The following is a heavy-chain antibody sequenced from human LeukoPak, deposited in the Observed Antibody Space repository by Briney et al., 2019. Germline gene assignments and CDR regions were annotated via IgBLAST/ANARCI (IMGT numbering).Heavy chain of an antibody. D-gene: IGHD4/OR15-4a*01. J-gene: IGHJ4*02. CDR2: IYSDNT. V-gene: IGHV3-53*01. CDR3: ARRAGAYSHPYDY. CDR1: GFTFSDYY. Sequence: RPGGSLRPSCAASGFTFSDYYMSWIRQAPGKGLEWVSFIYSDNTHYSDSVKGRFTISRDNSKNTLYLQMNSLRAEDTAVYYCARRAGAYSHPYDYWGQGTLVTVSS.